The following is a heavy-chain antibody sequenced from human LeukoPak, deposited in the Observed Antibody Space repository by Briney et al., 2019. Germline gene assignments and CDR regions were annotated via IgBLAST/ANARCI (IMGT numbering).Heavy chain of an antibody. CDR2: ISGSGDTT. J-gene: IGHJ4*02. V-gene: IGHV3-23*01. CDR3: AKGYTSSWYGFDY. D-gene: IGHD6-13*01. CDR1: GFTFNNYA. Sequence: GGSLRLSCAASGFTFNNYAMSWAHQAPGKGLEWVSGISGSGDTTYYADSVKGRFTISRDNSRNTLYLQMNSLRAEDTAVYYCAKGYTSSWYGFDYWGQGTLVTVSS.